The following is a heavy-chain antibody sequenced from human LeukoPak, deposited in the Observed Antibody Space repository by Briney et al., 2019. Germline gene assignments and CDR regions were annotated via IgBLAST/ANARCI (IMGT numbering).Heavy chain of an antibody. J-gene: IGHJ2*01. V-gene: IGHV4-4*07. CDR3: AREQDTAMSLHFDL. D-gene: IGHD5-18*01. CDR1: GGSISSYY. Sequence: PSETLSLTCTVSGGSISSYYWSWIRQPAGKGLEWIGRIYTSGSTNYNPSLKSRVTMSVDTSKNQFSLKLSSVTAADTAVYYCAREQDTAMSLHFDLWGRGTLVTVSS. CDR2: IYTSGST.